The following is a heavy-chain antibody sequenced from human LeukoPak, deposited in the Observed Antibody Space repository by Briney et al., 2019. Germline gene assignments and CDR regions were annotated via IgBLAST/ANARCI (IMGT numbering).Heavy chain of an antibody. CDR2: IKQDGSEK. Sequence: GGSLRLSCAASGFTFSSYWMSWVRQAPGKGLEWVANIKQDGSEKYYVDSVKGRFTISRDNAKNSLYLQMNSLRAEDTAVYYCARDGTPYYYDSSGYSFDYWGQGTLVTVSS. D-gene: IGHD3-22*01. V-gene: IGHV3-7*01. CDR1: GFTFSSYW. J-gene: IGHJ4*02. CDR3: ARDGTPYYYDSSGYSFDY.